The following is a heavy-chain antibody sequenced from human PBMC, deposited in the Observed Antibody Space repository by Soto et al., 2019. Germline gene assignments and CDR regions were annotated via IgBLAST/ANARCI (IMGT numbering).Heavy chain of an antibody. CDR1: GFTFSSYG. D-gene: IGHD4-17*01. CDR2: ISYDGSNK. V-gene: IGHV3-30*18. J-gene: IGHJ2*01. Sequence: QVQLVESGGGVVQPGRSLRLSCAASGFTFSSYGMHWVRQAPGKGLEWVAVISYDGSNKYYADSVKGRFTISRDNSKNTLYLQMNSLRAEDTAVYYCAKGLEAPDYGDYDPSVVKYFDLWGRGTLVTVSS. CDR3: AKGLEAPDYGDYDPSVVKYFDL.